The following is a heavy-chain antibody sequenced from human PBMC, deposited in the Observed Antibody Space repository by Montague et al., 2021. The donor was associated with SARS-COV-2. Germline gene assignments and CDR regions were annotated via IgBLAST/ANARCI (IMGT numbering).Heavy chain of an antibody. Sequence: PALVKPTQTLTLTCTFSGFSLSTSGMCVSWIRQPPGKALEWLARIDWDDDKHYSTSLKTRLTISKDASKNQVVLTMTNMDPVDTATYYCARSSVVRGVSLDYWGQGTLVTVSS. CDR3: ARSSVVRGVSLDY. V-gene: IGHV2-70*11. CDR2: IDWDDDK. D-gene: IGHD3-10*01. J-gene: IGHJ4*02. CDR1: GFSLSTSGMC.